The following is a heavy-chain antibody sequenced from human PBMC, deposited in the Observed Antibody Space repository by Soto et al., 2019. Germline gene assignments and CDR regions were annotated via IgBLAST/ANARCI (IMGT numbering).Heavy chain of an antibody. CDR1: GGSISSGGYY. D-gene: IGHD6-19*01. J-gene: IGHJ5*02. CDR3: ARDLEVAVAGA. CDR2: IYYIGST. Sequence: PSETLSLTCTVSGGSISSGGYYWSWIRQHPGKGLEWIGYIYYIGSTYYNPSLKSRVTISLDTSKNTLYLQMNSLRAEDTAVYYCARDLEVAVAGAWGQGTLVTVSS. V-gene: IGHV4-31*03.